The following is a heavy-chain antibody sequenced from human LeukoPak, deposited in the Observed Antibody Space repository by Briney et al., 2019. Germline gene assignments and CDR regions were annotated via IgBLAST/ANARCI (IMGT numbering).Heavy chain of an antibody. CDR1: DDSISGISFC. D-gene: IGHD6-13*01. V-gene: IGHV4-39*07. J-gene: IGHJ5*02. Sequence: SSEPLSLTCTVSDDSISGISFCWGWIRQPPGKGLEWGGSIYYGGTTYYNPSLESRVTMPLDTTKPQFSPRLRPLTPADTAVYYCVAYTSSLRGFDPWGQGTLVIVPS. CDR2: IYYGGTT. CDR3: VAYTSSLRGFDP.